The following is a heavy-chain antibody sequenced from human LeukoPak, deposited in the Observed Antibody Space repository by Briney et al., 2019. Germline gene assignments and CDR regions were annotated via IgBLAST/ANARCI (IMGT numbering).Heavy chain of an antibody. CDR1: GFTFNNYW. D-gene: IGHD4-23*01. J-gene: IGHJ4*02. Sequence: PGGSLRLSCVASGFTFNNYWMAWVRQAPGKGLEWVANINKDGSTKQYVGSVKGRFTIPRDNAKKSLLLQMTSLRAEDSALYYCARDDGGNLDYWGQGTLVTVSS. V-gene: IGHV3-7*01. CDR2: INKDGSTK. CDR3: ARDDGGNLDY.